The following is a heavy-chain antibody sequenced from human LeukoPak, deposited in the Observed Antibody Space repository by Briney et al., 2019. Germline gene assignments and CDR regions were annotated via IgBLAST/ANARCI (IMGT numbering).Heavy chain of an antibody. CDR2: IIPILGIA. D-gene: IGHD3-10*01. CDR3: ASLESSGSYY. J-gene: IGHJ4*02. CDR1: GGTFSSYA. Sequence: ASVKVSCKASGGTFSSYAISWVRQAPGQGLEWMGRIIPILGIANYAQKFQGRVTIAADKSTSTAYMELSSLRSEDTAVYYCASLESSGSYYWGQGTLVTVSS. V-gene: IGHV1-69*04.